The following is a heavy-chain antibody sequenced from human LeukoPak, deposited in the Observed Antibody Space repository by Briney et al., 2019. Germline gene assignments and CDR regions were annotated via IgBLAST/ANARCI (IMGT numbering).Heavy chain of an antibody. Sequence: SETLSLTCTVSGGSISSSSYYWGWIRQPPGKGLEWIGSIYYSGSTYYNPSLKSRVTISVDTSKNQFSLKLSSVTAADTAVYYCVGSLGSGWYWGIDYWGQGTLVTVSS. CDR3: VGSLGSGWYWGIDY. CDR2: IYYSGST. D-gene: IGHD6-19*01. J-gene: IGHJ4*02. V-gene: IGHV4-39*07. CDR1: GGSISSSSYY.